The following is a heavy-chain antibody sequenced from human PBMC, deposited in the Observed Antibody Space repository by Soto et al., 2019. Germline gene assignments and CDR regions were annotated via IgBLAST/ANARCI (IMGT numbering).Heavy chain of an antibody. V-gene: IGHV1-18*04. CDR1: GYTFTSYG. J-gene: IGHJ4*02. CDR2: ISAHNGNT. Sequence: QVQVVQSGGEVKKPGASVKVSCKASGYTFTSYGISWVRQAPGQGLEWMGWISAHNGNTKYAQKFQGRVTLTTDTSTSTAYMERRSLRSDATAVYYCARDPPIFDDWGQGTLVTVSA. CDR3: ARDPPIFDD.